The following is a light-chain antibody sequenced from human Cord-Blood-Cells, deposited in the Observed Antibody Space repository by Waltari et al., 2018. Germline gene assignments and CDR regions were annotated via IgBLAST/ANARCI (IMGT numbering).Light chain of an antibody. CDR2: SNN. J-gene: IGLJ3*02. CDR3: AALDDSLNGWV. V-gene: IGLV1-44*01. CDR1: SSNIGSNT. Sequence: QSVLTQPPSASGTPGQRVTISCSGSSSNIGSNTVNWYQQLPGTAPKLLIYSNNQRPSGFPDRFSGSKSGTSASLAISGLQSEDEADYYCAALDDSLNGWVFGGGTKLTVL.